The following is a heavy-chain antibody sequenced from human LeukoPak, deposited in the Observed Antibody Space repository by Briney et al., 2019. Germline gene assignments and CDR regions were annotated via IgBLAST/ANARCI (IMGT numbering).Heavy chain of an antibody. CDR2: IQYDESNK. J-gene: IGHJ6*03. CDR3: AKSPIAAPRYNFMDV. V-gene: IGHV3-30*02. CDR1: GFTLTHYG. D-gene: IGHD6-13*01. Sequence: AGGSLRLSCTASGFTLTHYGMHWVRQAPGKGLEWVAFIQYDESNKYYADSVKGRFTFSRDNSKNTMYLQMISLRAEDTAVYFCAKSPIAAPRYNFMDVWGKGTMVIVSS.